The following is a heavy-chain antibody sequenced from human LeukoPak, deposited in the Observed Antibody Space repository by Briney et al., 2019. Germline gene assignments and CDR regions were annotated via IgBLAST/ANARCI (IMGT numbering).Heavy chain of an antibody. D-gene: IGHD3-3*01. CDR2: ITWNRDNI. J-gene: IGHJ3*02. Sequence: GGSLRLSCTVSGFTFDDYAMHWVRHTPGKGLEWVAGITWNRDNIGYGDSVKGRFTISRDNVKNVLYLQMNSLRPEDTALYYCAKDPYYDFWSGITHGAFDIWGQGTMVTVSS. CDR3: AKDPYYDFWSGITHGAFDI. V-gene: IGHV3-9*01. CDR1: GFTFDDYA.